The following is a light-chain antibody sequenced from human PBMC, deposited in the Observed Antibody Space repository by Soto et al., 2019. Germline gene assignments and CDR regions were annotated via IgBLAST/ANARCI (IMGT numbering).Light chain of an antibody. J-gene: IGLJ1*01. Sequence: QSALTQPASVSGSPGQSITISCTGTSSDVGGYNYVSWYQQHPGKAPKVMIYEVSNRPSGVSNRFSGSKSGNKASRTTSGLQAEDEAYYCCTSYTSSNAPVFGTGTKVTVL. CDR3: TSYTSSNAPV. CDR2: EVS. CDR1: SSDVGGYNY. V-gene: IGLV2-14*01.